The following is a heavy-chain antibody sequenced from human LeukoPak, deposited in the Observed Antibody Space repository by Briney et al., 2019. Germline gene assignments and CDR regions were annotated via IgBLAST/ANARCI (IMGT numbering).Heavy chain of an antibody. CDR1: AFTFSRDD. V-gene: IGHV3-23*01. D-gene: IGHD5-18*01. CDR2: ISGNGAGT. Sequence: GGSLRLSCAASAFTFSRDDMAWVRQPPGKRPEWISSISGNGAGTHYIDSVRDRFIISRDNSKNTVYLQMNSLRAEDTAIYYCAREDSSMVLSLDYWGQGTLVTVSS. J-gene: IGHJ4*02. CDR3: AREDSSMVLSLDY.